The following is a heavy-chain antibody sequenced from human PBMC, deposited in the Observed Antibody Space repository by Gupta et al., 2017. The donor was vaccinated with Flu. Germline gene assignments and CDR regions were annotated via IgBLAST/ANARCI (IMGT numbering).Heavy chain of an antibody. D-gene: IGHD2-2*01. Sequence: SGFTFDDYAMHWVRQGPGKGLEWVAGIDWNSGSIGDADSVKGRFTISRDNAKNSMYLQMNSLRADDTALYYCAKDRSASWEIFDDWGQGTLVTVSS. J-gene: IGHJ4*02. V-gene: IGHV3-9*01. CDR1: GFTFDDYA. CDR2: IDWNSGSI. CDR3: AKDRSASWEIFDD.